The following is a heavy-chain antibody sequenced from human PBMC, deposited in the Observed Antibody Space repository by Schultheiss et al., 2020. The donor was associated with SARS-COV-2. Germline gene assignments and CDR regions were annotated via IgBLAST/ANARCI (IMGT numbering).Heavy chain of an antibody. J-gene: IGHJ5*02. CDR1: GGSFSGYY. CDR2: IYYSGST. D-gene: IGHD6-13*01. Sequence: SETLSLTCAVYGGSFSGYYWSWIRQPPGKGLEWIGYIYYSGSTNYNPSLKSRVTISVDTSKNQFSLKLSSVTAADTAVYYCARCVRIAAAGPGWFDPWGQGTLVTVSS. CDR3: ARCVRIAAAGPGWFDP. V-gene: IGHV4-34*01.